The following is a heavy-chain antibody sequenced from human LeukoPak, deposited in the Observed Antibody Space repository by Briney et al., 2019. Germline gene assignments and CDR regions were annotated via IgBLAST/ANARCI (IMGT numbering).Heavy chain of an antibody. J-gene: IGHJ4*02. CDR1: GFTFSDYY. Sequence: PGGALRLSCAASGFTFSDYYMSWIRQAPGKGLEWVSYISSSGSTIYYADSVKGRFTISRDSAKNSLYLQMNSLRAEDTDVYYCARARVRYSSSFDYWGQGTLVTVSS. V-gene: IGHV3-11*01. CDR3: ARARVRYSSSFDY. CDR2: ISSSGSTI. D-gene: IGHD6-6*01.